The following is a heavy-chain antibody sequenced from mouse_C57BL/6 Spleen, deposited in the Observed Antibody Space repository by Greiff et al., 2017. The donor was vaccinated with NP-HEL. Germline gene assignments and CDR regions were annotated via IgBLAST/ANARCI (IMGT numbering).Heavy chain of an antibody. CDR1: GYTFTDYY. J-gene: IGHJ4*01. V-gene: IGHV1-76*01. CDR3: AREDYYGSSYDYYAMDY. Sequence: VKLQESGAELVRPGASVKLSCKASGYTFTDYYINWVKQRPGQGLEWIARIYPGSGNTYYNEKFKGKATLTAEKSSSTAYMQLSSLTSEDSAVYFCAREDYYGSSYDYYAMDYWGQGTSVTVSS. D-gene: IGHD1-1*01. CDR2: IYPGSGNT.